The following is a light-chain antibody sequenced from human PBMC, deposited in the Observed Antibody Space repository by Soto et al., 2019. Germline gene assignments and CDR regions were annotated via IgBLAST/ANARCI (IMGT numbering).Light chain of an antibody. CDR1: QSISSY. J-gene: IGKJ3*01. CDR3: QQSSSTPFST. CDR2: AAS. V-gene: IGKV1-39*01. Sequence: DIQVTQSPSSLSASVGDRVTITCRASQSISSYLNWYQQRPGKAPKLLIYAASTLQAGVPSRFSGSGSGPDFTLTISSLQPEDFATYFCQQSSSTPFSTLGPGTKVDI.